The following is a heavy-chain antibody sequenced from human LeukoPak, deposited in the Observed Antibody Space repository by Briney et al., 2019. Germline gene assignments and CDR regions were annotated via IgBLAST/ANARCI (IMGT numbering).Heavy chain of an antibody. V-gene: IGHV4-4*02. J-gene: IGHJ4*02. CDR1: DGSPSSSDW. Sequence: SETLSLTCNVSDGSPSSSDWWSWVRPPPGKGVWMGWEIYHNGSTNYNPSLKGRVTIPIDKSTNQPSLKLSSVTAADTAVHYCTNSPHSGIGTGGRPYHFDYWGQGTLVTVSS. CDR2: IYHNGST. D-gene: IGHD6-13*01. CDR3: TNSPHSGIGTGGRPYHFDY.